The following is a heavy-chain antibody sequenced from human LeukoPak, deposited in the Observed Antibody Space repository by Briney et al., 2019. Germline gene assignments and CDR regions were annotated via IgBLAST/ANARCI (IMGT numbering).Heavy chain of an antibody. D-gene: IGHD3-3*01. CDR1: GFTFSSYW. CDR2: IKQDGSEK. J-gene: IGHJ3*02. CDR3: ARDDSGGFGSDAFDI. Sequence: GGSLRLSCAASGFTFSSYWMSWVRQAPGKGLEWVANIKQDGSEKHYVDSVKGRFTISRDNAKNSLYLQMNSLRAEDTAVYYCARDDSGGFGSDAFDIWGQGTMVTVSS. V-gene: IGHV3-7*01.